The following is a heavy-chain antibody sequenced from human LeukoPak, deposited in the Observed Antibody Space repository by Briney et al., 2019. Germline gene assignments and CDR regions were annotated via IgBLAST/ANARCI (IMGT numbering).Heavy chain of an antibody. V-gene: IGHV3-21*01. CDR1: GFTFSTYS. CDR2: ISSSTYI. J-gene: IGHJ4*02. CDR3: ARVPYDFWSGYFDY. D-gene: IGHD3-3*01. Sequence: GGSLRLSRAASGFTFSTYSINWVRQAPGKGLEWVSSISSSTYIYYADSVKGRFTISRDNAKNSLYLQMNSLRAEDTAVYYCARVPYDFWSGYFDYWGQGTLVTVSS.